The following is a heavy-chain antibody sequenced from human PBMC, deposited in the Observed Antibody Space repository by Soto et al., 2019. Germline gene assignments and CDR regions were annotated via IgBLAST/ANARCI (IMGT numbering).Heavy chain of an antibody. J-gene: IGHJ3*02. Sequence: SETLSLTCTVSGGSISSYYWSWIRQPPGKGLEWIGYIYYSGSTNYNPSLKSRVTISVDTSKNQFSLKLSSVTAADTAVYYCARQIRFLEWYGENDAFDIWGQGTMVTVSS. V-gene: IGHV4-59*01. CDR2: IYYSGST. CDR3: ARQIRFLEWYGENDAFDI. D-gene: IGHD3-3*01. CDR1: GGSISSYY.